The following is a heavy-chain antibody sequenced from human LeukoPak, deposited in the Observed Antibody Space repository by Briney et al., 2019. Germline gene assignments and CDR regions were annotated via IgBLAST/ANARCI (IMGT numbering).Heavy chain of an antibody. D-gene: IGHD3-3*01. CDR1: GFTFSSYA. CDR2: ISGSGGST. Sequence: PGGSLRLSCAASGFTFSSYAMSWVRQAPGKGLEWVSAISGSGGSTYYADSVKGRFTISRDNAKSSLYLQMNSLRAEDTAVYYCARTLFGAYNWFDPWGQGALVTVSS. CDR3: ARTLFGAYNWFDP. V-gene: IGHV3-23*01. J-gene: IGHJ5*02.